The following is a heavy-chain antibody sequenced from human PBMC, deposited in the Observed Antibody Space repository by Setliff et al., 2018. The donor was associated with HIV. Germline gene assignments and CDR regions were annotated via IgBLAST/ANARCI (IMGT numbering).Heavy chain of an antibody. CDR3: ARDPVITMMVGPKFYFDY. D-gene: IGHD3-22*01. J-gene: IGHJ4*02. V-gene: IGHV4-4*07. Sequence: PSETLSLTCTVSGGSISSYYWSWIRQPAGKGLEWIGRIFSSGSTSYNSSLKSRVTISVDTSKNQFSLKLSSVTAADTAVYYCARDPVITMMVGPKFYFDYWGQGILVTVS. CDR1: GGSISSYY. CDR2: IFSSGST.